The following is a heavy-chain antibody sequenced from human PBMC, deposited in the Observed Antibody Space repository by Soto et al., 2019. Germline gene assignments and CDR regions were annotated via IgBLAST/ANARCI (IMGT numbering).Heavy chain of an antibody. V-gene: IGHV1-8*01. D-gene: IGHD3-3*01. J-gene: IGHJ6*03. CDR2: MNPNSGNT. Sequence: ASVKVSCKASGYTFTSYDINWVRQATGQGLEWMGWMNPNSGNTGYAQKFQGRVTMARNTSISTAYMELSSLRSEDTAVYYCARGGYDFWSGYYMFLDYHYMDVWGKGTTVTVSS. CDR1: GYTFTSYD. CDR3: ARGGYDFWSGYYMFLDYHYMDV.